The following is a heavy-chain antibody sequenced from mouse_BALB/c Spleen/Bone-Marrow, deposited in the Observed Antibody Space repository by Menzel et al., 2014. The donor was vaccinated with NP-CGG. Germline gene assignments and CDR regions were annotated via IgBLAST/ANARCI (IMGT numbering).Heavy chain of an antibody. CDR1: GYTFTFYW. J-gene: IGHJ3*01. CDR2: TNPSNGRT. Sequence: QVQLQQSGAELVKPGASVKLSCKASGYTFTFYWIHWVKQRPGQGLEWIGETNPSNGRTNYNEKFKNKATLTVDKSSSTAYMQLSSLTSEDSAVYFCARYDGPAWFAYWGQGTLVTVSA. CDR3: ARYDGPAWFAY. D-gene: IGHD2-12*01. V-gene: IGHV1S81*02.